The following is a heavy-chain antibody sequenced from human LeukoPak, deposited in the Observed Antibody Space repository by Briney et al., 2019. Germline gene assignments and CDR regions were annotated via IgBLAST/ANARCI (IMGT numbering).Heavy chain of an antibody. V-gene: IGHV3-64D*06. CDR3: VNQISGWVY. CDR1: GFTFSTRP. Sequence: GGSLRLSCSASGFTFSTRPMHWVRQAPGKGLEYVSGSSGNGGSKYHADSVKGRFTISRDNSKNTVYLQMSSLRPEDTAVYYCVNQISGWVYWGQGTLVTVSS. CDR2: SSGNGGSK. J-gene: IGHJ4*02. D-gene: IGHD6-19*01.